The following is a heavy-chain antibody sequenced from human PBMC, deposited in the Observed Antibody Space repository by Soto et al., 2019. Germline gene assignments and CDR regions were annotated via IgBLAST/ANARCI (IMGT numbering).Heavy chain of an antibody. CDR1: GFILSDCA. J-gene: IGHJ6*03. CDR3: AGDQSGGPNWYYYMDF. CDR2: ISSSSSVI. D-gene: IGHD7-27*01. V-gene: IGHV3-48*01. Sequence: EVQLVESGGGLVQPGGSLRLSCATSGFILSDCAMNWVRQAPGKGLEWVSYISSSSSVIDYADSVKGRFTVSRDNAGNSLYREMNSLIAEDTAVYYWAGDQSGGPNWYYYMDFW.